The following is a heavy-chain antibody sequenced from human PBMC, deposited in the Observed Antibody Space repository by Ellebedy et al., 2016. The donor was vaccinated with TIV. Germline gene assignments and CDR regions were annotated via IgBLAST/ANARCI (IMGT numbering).Heavy chain of an antibody. Sequence: SVKVSXXASGGTFSSYAISWVRQAPGQGLEWMGRIIPILGIANYAQKFQGRVTITADKSTSTAYMELSSLRSEDTAVYYCASQATMVRGGPFDYWGQGTLVTVSS. J-gene: IGHJ4*02. CDR3: ASQATMVRGGPFDY. D-gene: IGHD3-10*01. CDR1: GGTFSSYA. V-gene: IGHV1-69*04. CDR2: IIPILGIA.